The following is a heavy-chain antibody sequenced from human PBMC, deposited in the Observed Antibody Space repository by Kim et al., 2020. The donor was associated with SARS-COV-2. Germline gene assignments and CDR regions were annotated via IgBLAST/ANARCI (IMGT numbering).Heavy chain of an antibody. CDR3: AREPIYGDYVFDY. J-gene: IGHJ4*02. Sequence: GGSLRLSCAASGFTFSSYSMNWVRQAPGKGLEWVSSISSSSSYIYYADSVKGRFTISRDNAKNSLYLQMNSLRAEDTAVYYCAREPIYGDYVFDYWGQGTLVTVSS. CDR1: GFTFSSYS. CDR2: ISSSSSYI. V-gene: IGHV3-21*01. D-gene: IGHD4-17*01.